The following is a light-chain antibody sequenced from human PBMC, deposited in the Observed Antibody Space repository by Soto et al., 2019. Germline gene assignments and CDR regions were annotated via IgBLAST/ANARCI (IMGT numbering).Light chain of an antibody. V-gene: IGKV3-15*01. CDR2: GAS. J-gene: IGKJ2*01. Sequence: EIVMTQSPATLSVSPGERATLSCRASQSVSTNLAWYQLRPGQAPRLLIYGASTRATGNPARFSGSGSETEFTLTISSLQSEDFAVYYCQQYNNWPYTFGQGTKLEIK. CDR1: QSVSTN. CDR3: QQYNNWPYT.